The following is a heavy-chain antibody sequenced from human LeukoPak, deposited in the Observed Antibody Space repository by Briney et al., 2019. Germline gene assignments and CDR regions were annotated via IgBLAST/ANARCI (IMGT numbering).Heavy chain of an antibody. CDR3: ARAPPGIYYGMDV. J-gene: IGHJ6*02. Sequence: GMSLRLSCAASGFTFTTYGMHWVRQAPGKGLEWVAIIWYDGSNKYYADSVKGRFTISRDNSKNTLYLQMNSLRAEDTAVYYCARAPPGIYYGMDVWGQGTTVTVSS. D-gene: IGHD1-26*01. CDR2: IWYDGSNK. V-gene: IGHV3-30*19. CDR1: GFTFTTYG.